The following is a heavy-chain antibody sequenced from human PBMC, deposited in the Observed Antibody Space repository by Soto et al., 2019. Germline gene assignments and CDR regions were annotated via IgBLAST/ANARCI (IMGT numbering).Heavy chain of an antibody. J-gene: IGHJ6*02. CDR3: ARSPDSSGYYPRWYYYGMDV. Sequence: SETLSLTCAVSGGSISSVNWWSWVRQPPGKGLEWIGDIYYSGSTNYNPSLKSRVTISVDKSKNQFSLKLSSVTAADTAVYYCARSPDSSGYYPRWYYYGMDVWGQGTTVTVSS. D-gene: IGHD3-22*01. CDR1: GGSISSVNW. V-gene: IGHV4-4*02. CDR2: IYYSGST.